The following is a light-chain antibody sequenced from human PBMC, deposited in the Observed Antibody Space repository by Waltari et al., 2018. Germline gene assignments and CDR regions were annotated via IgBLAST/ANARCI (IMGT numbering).Light chain of an antibody. V-gene: IGLV1-40*01. CDR3: QAYGTSLSALV. Sequence: QSVLTPPPSVFGAPGQRVTISCTGSSSNIGAGYDVHWYHHLPGSAPKLLIYENINRPSRVPGRFSGSKSGTSAALANTGLQAEHEAYYYCQAYGTSLSALVFGGGTKLTVL. CDR2: ENI. J-gene: IGLJ3*02. CDR1: SSNIGAGYD.